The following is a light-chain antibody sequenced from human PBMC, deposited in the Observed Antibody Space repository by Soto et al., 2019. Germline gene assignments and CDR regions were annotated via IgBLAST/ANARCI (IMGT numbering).Light chain of an antibody. CDR2: SAS. Sequence: EIVLTQSPAALSVSPGEGATVSCRASQSISNSLAWYQQKPGQAPRLLIYSASTRATGIPARFSGRGSGTELTLTISSLQSEDFAVYYCQHYNNWPFTFGPGTKVDIK. J-gene: IGKJ3*01. CDR1: QSISNS. CDR3: QHYNNWPFT. V-gene: IGKV3-15*01.